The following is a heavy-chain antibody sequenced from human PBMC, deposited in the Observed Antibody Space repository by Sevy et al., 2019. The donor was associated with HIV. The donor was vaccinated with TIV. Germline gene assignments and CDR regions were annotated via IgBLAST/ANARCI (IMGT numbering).Heavy chain of an antibody. CDR3: AGENAWGRGYS. Sequence: SETLSLTCTVSGGSITSLYWNWIRQPPGKGLEWIANIYYNGHINYNPSLKSRVTLSLYTSKNQVSLRLSSVSAADTAMYYCAGENAWGRGYSWGQGTLVTVSS. CDR2: IYYNGHI. J-gene: IGHJ4*02. D-gene: IGHD1-26*01. V-gene: IGHV4-59*08. CDR1: GGSITSLY.